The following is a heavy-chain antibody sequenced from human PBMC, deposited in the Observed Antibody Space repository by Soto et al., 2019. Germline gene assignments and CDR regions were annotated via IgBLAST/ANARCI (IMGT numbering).Heavy chain of an antibody. CDR1: SGPTSSHN. CDR2: VYNTGGT. D-gene: IGHD3-10*01. J-gene: IGHJ6*02. Sequence: QVQLQQSGPGLVKPSETLSLTCTVSSGPTSSHNWGWIRQPPGRGLEWIGYVYNTGGTSYNPTLRSRVTISADTSTKNISLTLSSVTAAVTAVYYCVRQGIGPLHGLVDVWGQGTTVSVSS. CDR3: VRQGIGPLHGLVDV. V-gene: IGHV4-59*08.